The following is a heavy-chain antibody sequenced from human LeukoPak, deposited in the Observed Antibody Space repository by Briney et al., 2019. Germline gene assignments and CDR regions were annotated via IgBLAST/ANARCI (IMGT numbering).Heavy chain of an antibody. V-gene: IGHV3-21*03. Sequence: GGSLRLSCAASGFTFSSYSMNWVRQAPGKGLEWVSSISSSSSFIYYADSVKGRFTISRDNAKNSLYLQMNSLRADDTAVYYCARDYCTGGSCYSYFDFWGQGTLVTVSS. CDR3: ARDYCTGGSCYSYFDF. D-gene: IGHD2-15*01. J-gene: IGHJ4*02. CDR1: GFTFSSYS. CDR2: ISSSSSFI.